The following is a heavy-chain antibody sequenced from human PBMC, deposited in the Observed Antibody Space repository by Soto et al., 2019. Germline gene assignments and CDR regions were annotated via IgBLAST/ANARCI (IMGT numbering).Heavy chain of an antibody. CDR3: ARGFCSITTCYGAEYAQH. CDR1: GYTFTRYT. CDR2: INAGNGNT. Sequence: GASVKVSCKASGYTFTRYTVHWVRQAPGQRLEWMGWINAGNGNTKYSQKFQDRVTFTRDTSATAAYMELSSLTSEDTAVYYCARGFCSITTCYGAEYAQHWGQGTLVTVSS. D-gene: IGHD2-2*01. V-gene: IGHV1-3*01. J-gene: IGHJ1*01.